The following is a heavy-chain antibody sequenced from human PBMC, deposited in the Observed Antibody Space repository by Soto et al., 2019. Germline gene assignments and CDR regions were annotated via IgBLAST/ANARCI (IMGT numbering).Heavy chain of an antibody. V-gene: IGHV4-59*08. CDR3: ARGRFWEWLLVGWFEP. J-gene: IGHJ5*02. Sequence: LPYTVSGGYISNLFWRWIRKHQGKGLEWIGHIFYSGSTNYNPALKSRVTISVDTSKNQFSLKLTSVTAADTAVFFCARGRFWEWLLVGWFEPWGQGTLVTVSS. CDR1: GGYISNLF. D-gene: IGHD3-3*01. CDR2: IFYSGST.